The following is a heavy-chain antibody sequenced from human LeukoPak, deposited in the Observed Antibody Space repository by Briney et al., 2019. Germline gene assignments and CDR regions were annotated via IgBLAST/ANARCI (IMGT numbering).Heavy chain of an antibody. J-gene: IGHJ4*02. V-gene: IGHV4-59*01. Sequence: PSETLSLTCTVSGGSISSYYWSWIRQPPGKGLEWIGYISYSGITKYNPSLKSRLTISIDMSKNQFSLNLTSVTAADTAVYYCARGYYNSGWSDYWGQGTLVTVSS. CDR3: ARGYYNSGWSDY. D-gene: IGHD6-19*01. CDR2: ISYSGIT. CDR1: GGSISSYY.